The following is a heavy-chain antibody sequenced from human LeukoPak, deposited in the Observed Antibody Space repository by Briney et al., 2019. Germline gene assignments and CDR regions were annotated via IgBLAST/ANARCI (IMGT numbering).Heavy chain of an antibody. D-gene: IGHD2-15*01. CDR2: ISEDGRST. V-gene: IGHV3-74*01. Sequence: GGSLRLSCAASGFTFSTYWMHWVRQAPGKGLVWVSRISEDGRSTNYADSVKGRFTISRDNAKNTVYLQMDSLRVEDTALYYCATIDYYNDSWGQGTLVTVSS. CDR1: GFTFSTYW. J-gene: IGHJ4*02. CDR3: ATIDYYNDS.